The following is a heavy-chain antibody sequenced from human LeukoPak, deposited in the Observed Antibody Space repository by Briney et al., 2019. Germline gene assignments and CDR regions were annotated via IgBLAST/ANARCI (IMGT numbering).Heavy chain of an antibody. J-gene: IGHJ5*02. CDR1: GGSFSGYY. Sequence: SETLSLTCAVYGGSFSGYYWSWIRQPPGKGLEWIGEINHSGSTNYNPSLKSRVTISVDTSKNQFSPKLSSVTAADTAVYYCARGLTPQIRYSSSWYWFDPWGQGTLVTVSS. CDR2: INHSGST. V-gene: IGHV4-34*01. CDR3: ARGLTPQIRYSSSWYWFDP. D-gene: IGHD6-13*01.